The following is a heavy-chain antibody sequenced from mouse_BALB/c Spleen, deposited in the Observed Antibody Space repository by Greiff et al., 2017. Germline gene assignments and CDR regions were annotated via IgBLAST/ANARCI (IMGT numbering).Heavy chain of an antibody. V-gene: IGHV1-4*01. CDR3: AREGYDGYYVYFDY. J-gene: IGHJ2*01. D-gene: IGHD2-3*01. Sequence: QVQLQQSGAELARPGASVKMSCKASGYTFTSYTMHWVKQRPGQGLEWIGYINPSSGYTNYNQKFKDKATLTADKSSSTAYMQLSSLTSEDSAVYYCAREGYDGYYVYFDYWGQGTTRTVSS. CDR1: GYTFTSYT. CDR2: INPSSGYT.